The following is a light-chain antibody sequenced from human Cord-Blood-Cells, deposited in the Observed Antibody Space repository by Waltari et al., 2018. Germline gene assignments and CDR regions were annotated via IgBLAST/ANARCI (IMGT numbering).Light chain of an antibody. V-gene: IGLV4-69*01. J-gene: IGLJ3*02. CDR2: LNSDGSH. Sequence: QLVLTQSPSASAPLRASVKLTCTLSSGHSSYAIAWHQQQPEKGPRYLMKLNSDGSHSKGDGIPDRFSGSSSGAERYLTISSLQSEDEADYYCQTWGTGIRVFGGGTKLTVL. CDR3: QTWGTGIRV. CDR1: SGHSSYA.